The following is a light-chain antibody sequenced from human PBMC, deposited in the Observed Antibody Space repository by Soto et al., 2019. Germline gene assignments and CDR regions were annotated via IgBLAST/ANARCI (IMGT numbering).Light chain of an antibody. J-gene: IGKJ1*01. CDR1: QSVSSN. CDR3: QQYNNWLST. CDR2: GAS. Sequence: EIVMTQSPATLSVSPGDRATLSCRASQSVSSNLAWYQQKPGQAPRLLIYGASTRATGIPARFSGSGSGTEFTLTISSLQSEDFAVYYCQQYNNWLSTFGQGTKVEIK. V-gene: IGKV3-15*01.